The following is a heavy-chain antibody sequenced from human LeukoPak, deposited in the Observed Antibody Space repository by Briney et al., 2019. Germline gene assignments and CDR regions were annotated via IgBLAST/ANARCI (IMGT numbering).Heavy chain of an antibody. CDR1: GGSFSDYY. Sequence: LSLTCAVYGGSFSDYYWGWIRQAPGKGLQWVAAISYDGPNKRYADSVKGRFTISRDNSKNTLYLQMNSLRAEDTAVYYCARGVRIAVAGYIDYWGQGTLVTVSS. V-gene: IGHV3-30*03. CDR2: ISYDGPNK. D-gene: IGHD6-19*01. J-gene: IGHJ4*02. CDR3: ARGVRIAVAGYIDY.